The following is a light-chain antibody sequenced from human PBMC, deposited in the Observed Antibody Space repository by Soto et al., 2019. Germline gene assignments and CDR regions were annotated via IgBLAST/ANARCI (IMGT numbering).Light chain of an antibody. V-gene: IGKV3-15*01. J-gene: IGKJ1*01. CDR3: QQYNNWPWT. Sequence: EIVMTQSPVTLSVSPGERVTLSCRASQSVSSRLVWYQRKPGQAPRLVIYDASTRATGMPGRFSGSGSGTEFTLTISSLQSEDFAVYYCQQYNNWPWTFGQGTKVDIK. CDR2: DAS. CDR1: QSVSSR.